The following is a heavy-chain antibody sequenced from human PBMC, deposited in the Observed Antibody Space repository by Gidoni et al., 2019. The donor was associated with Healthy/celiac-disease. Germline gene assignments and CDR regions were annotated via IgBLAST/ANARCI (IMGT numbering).Heavy chain of an antibody. CDR2: ISYDGSNK. Sequence: QVQLVESGGGVVQPGRSLRLSCAASGFTFSSYGMHWVRQAPGKGLEWVAVISYDGSNKYYADSVKGRFTISRDNSKNTLYLQMNSLRAEDTAVYYCAKSKGAGFHRGGMDVWGQGTTVTVSS. V-gene: IGHV3-30*18. CDR3: AKSKGAGFHRGGMDV. J-gene: IGHJ6*02. CDR1: GFTFSSYG.